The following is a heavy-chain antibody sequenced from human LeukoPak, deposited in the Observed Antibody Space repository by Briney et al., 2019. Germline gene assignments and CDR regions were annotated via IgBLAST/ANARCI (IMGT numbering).Heavy chain of an antibody. D-gene: IGHD3-9*01. V-gene: IGHV1-8*01. CDR3: ARWAHYDILTGYYKDY. CDR1: GYTFTSYD. CDR2: MNPNSGNT. J-gene: IGHJ4*02. Sequence: GASVKVSCKASGYTFTSYDINWVRQATGQGLEWMGWMNPNSGNTGYAQKFQGRVTMTRNTSISTAYMELSSLRSADTAVYYCARWAHYDILTGYYKDYWGQGTLVTVSS.